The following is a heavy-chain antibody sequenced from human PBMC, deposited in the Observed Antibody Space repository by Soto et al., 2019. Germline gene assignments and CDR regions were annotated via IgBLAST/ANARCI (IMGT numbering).Heavy chain of an antibody. Sequence: EVQLVESGGGLVQPGGSLRLSCAASGFTVSSNYMSWVCQAPGKGLEWVSVIYSGGSTYYADSVKGRFTISRHNSKNTLYLQMNSLRAEDTAVYYCARGKSEDYGDYYWFDPWGQGTLVTVSS. D-gene: IGHD4-17*01. CDR2: IYSGGST. V-gene: IGHV3-53*04. J-gene: IGHJ5*02. CDR1: GFTVSSNY. CDR3: ARGKSEDYGDYYWFDP.